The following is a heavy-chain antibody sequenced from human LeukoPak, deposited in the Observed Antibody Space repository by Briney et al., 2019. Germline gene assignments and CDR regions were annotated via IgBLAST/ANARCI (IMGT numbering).Heavy chain of an antibody. Sequence: GGSLRLSCAASGFTFSSYWMSWVRQAPGKGLEWVANINQDGSEKYYVDSVKGRFTISRDNAKNSLYLQMNSLRAEDTAVYYCTRDSRTLSKGYWGQGTLVTVSS. CDR3: TRDSRTLSKGY. CDR2: INQDGSEK. D-gene: IGHD3-10*01. J-gene: IGHJ4*02. CDR1: GFTFSSYW. V-gene: IGHV3-7*01.